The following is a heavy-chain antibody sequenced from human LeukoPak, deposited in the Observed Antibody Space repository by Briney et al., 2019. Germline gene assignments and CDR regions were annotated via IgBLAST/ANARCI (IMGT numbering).Heavy chain of an antibody. CDR2: ISYDGSNK. J-gene: IGHJ4*02. CDR1: GFTFSSYG. Sequence: GGSLRLSCAASGFTFSSYGMHWVRQAPDKGLEWVAVISYDGSNKYYADSVKGRFTISRDNSKNTLYLQMNSLRAEDTAVYYCAKGDMVRGVIDYWGQGTLVTVSS. CDR3: AKGDMVRGVIDY. V-gene: IGHV3-30*18. D-gene: IGHD3-10*01.